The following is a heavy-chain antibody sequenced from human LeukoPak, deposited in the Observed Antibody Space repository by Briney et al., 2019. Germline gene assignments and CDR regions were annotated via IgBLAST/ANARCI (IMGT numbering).Heavy chain of an antibody. V-gene: IGHV4-4*07. Sequence: SETLSLTCTVSGGSISSFYWSWIRQPAGKGLEWIGRIYTSGSTNYNPSLKSRVTMSVDTSKNQFSLKLSSVTAADTAVYYCASRLSYSSGYAYWGQGTLVTVSS. D-gene: IGHD6-19*01. J-gene: IGHJ4*02. CDR1: GGSISSFY. CDR3: ASRLSYSSGYAY. CDR2: IYTSGST.